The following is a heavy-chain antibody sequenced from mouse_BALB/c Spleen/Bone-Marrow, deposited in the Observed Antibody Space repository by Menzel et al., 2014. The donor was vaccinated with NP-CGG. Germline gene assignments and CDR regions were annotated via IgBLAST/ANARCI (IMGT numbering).Heavy chain of an antibody. CDR2: INPGSSGT. CDR3: VRSISAATAMDY. V-gene: IGHV1-54*01. D-gene: IGHD1-2*01. J-gene: IGHJ4*01. CDR1: GYAFTNYL. Sequence: VQVVESGAELVRPGTSVKVSCKASGYAFTNYLIEWVKQRPGQGLEWIGVINPGSSGTDYNEKFKGKATLTADKSSSTAYMRLSSLTSDDSAVYFCVRSISAATAMDYWGQGTSVTVSS.